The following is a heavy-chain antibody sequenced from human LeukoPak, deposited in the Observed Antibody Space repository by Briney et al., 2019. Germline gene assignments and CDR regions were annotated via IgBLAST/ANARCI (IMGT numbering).Heavy chain of an antibody. Sequence: GGSLRLSCAASGFTFSSYSMNWVRQAPGKGPEWVSSISSSSSYIYYADSVKGRFTISRDNAKNSLYLQMNSLRAEDTAVYYCARDSGLLWFGELDYWGQGTLVTVSS. CDR1: GFTFSSYS. CDR3: ARDSGLLWFGELDY. CDR2: ISSSSSYI. V-gene: IGHV3-21*01. J-gene: IGHJ4*02. D-gene: IGHD3-10*01.